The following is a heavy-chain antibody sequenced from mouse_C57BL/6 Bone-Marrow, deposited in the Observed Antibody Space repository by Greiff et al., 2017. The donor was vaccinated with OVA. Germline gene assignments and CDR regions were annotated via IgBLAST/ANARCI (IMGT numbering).Heavy chain of an antibody. CDR2: ISSGGSYT. V-gene: IGHV5-6*02. Sequence: EVKLVESGGDLVKPGGSLKLSCAASGFTFSSYGMSWVRQTPDKRLEWVATISSGGSYTYYPDSVKGRFTISRDNAKNTLYLQMSSLKSEDTAMYYCARRPSQPFAYWGQGTLVTVSA. CDR3: ARRPSQPFAY. J-gene: IGHJ3*01. CDR1: GFTFSSYG.